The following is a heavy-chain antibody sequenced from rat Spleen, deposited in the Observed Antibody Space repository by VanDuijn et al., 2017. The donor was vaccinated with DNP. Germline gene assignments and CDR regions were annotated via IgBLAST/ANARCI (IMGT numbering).Heavy chain of an antibody. D-gene: IGHD1-4*01. V-gene: IGHV2-19*01. CDR3: TRASGSPFAY. CDR2: IQSGGNT. CDR1: GFSVTDYN. Sequence: QVQLKESGPGLVQPSQTLSLTCAVSGFSVTDYNVQWVRQPPGKGLEWMGRIQSGGNTDYNSALKSRLSISRDTSKSQVFLKMDSLQTEDTAIYFCTRASGSPFAYWGQGTLVTVSS. J-gene: IGHJ3*01.